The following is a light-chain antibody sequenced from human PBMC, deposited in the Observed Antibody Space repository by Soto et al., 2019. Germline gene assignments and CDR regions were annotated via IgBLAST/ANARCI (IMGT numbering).Light chain of an antibody. Sequence: EIVLMQSPGTLSLSPGERATLSCRASHSISGSSLAWYQQKPGQAPRVLIYDASRRATGIPDRFSGSGSGADFTCSIIRLNPEDFAVYFCQQYGSSPISFGQGTRLDMK. J-gene: IGKJ5*01. CDR1: HSISGSS. CDR3: QQYGSSPIS. V-gene: IGKV3-20*01. CDR2: DAS.